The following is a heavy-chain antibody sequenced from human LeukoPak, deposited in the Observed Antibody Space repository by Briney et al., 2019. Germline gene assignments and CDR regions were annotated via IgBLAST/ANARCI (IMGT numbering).Heavy chain of an antibody. CDR1: GYTFTSYD. CDR2: MNPNSGNT. Sequence: ASVKVSCKASGYTFTSYDINWVRQATGQGLQWMGWMNPNSGNTGYAQKFQGRVTMTRNTSISTAYMELSSLRSEDTAVYYCARGRGLRYFDWLLQGDFDYWGQGTLVTVSS. D-gene: IGHD3-9*01. CDR3: ARGRGLRYFDWLLQGDFDY. V-gene: IGHV1-8*01. J-gene: IGHJ4*02.